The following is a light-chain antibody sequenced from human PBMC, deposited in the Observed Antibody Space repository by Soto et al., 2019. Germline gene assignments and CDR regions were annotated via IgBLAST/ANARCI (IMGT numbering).Light chain of an antibody. CDR3: QKSFSVPPN. CDR1: QSIATY. V-gene: IGKV1-39*01. J-gene: IGKJ5*01. CDR2: AAS. Sequence: DIQMTQSPSALSASVGYMVTITCRASQSIATYLSWYQQKPGKAPKLLIYAASSLQSGVPSGFSGSGSGTNFSLTISNLQPEDFATYYCQKSFSVPPNFGQGTRLEIK.